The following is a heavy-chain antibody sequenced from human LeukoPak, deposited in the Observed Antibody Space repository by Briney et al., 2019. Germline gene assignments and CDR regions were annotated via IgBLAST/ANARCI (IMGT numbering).Heavy chain of an antibody. J-gene: IGHJ4*02. CDR3: AKRASGSGTSLYYFDY. CDR2: IGNSGGSA. D-gene: IGHD3-10*01. CDR1: GFSFSSYA. Sequence: GSLRLSCAASGFSFSSYAMSWVRQAPGKGLEWVSLIGNSGGSAFYADSVKGRFTISRDNSKNTLYLQMSSLRVEDTAVYYCAKRASGSGTSLYYFDYWGQGTLVTVSS. V-gene: IGHV3-23*01.